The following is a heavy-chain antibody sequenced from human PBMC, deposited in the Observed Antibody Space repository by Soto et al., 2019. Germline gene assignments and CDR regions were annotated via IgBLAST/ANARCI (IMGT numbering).Heavy chain of an antibody. J-gene: IGHJ5*02. CDR1: GFTVNSNN. D-gene: IGHD2-21*01. Sequence: VQLEESGGGLVQPGGSLRLSCAASGFTVNSNNMVWVRQVPGRGLDWVAVVYSGGSTYYGDSVKGRFTISRDMAKNTMYLQMNNLRREDTAVYYCAKTSKLWRASDHWGKGTMVAVSA. CDR2: VYSGGST. CDR3: AKTSKLWRASDH. V-gene: IGHV3-53*04.